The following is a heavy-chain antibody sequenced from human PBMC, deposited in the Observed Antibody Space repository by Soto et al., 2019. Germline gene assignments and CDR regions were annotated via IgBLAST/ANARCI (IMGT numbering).Heavy chain of an antibody. CDR2: ISGSCGST. J-gene: IGHJ4*02. CDR1: GFSFSSCA. CDR3: PIRSAKVLSLTY. V-gene: IGHV3-23*01. Sequence: GALILSCVAAGFSFSSCAMYWVRPAPGKGLEWGSTISGSCGSTYYADSVRGRLTASRNNTKNTLYVQMNSLRAEETTVYYAPIRSAKVLSLTYWGQGTQVTVSS. D-gene: IGHD2-8*01.